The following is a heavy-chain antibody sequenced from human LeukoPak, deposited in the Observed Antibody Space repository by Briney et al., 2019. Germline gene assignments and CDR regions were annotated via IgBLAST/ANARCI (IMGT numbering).Heavy chain of an antibody. V-gene: IGHV3-66*01. CDR1: GFTFSSNY. Sequence: GGSLRLSCAASGFTFSSNYMSWVRQAPGKGLEWVSVIYSGGSTYYADSAKGRFTISRDNSKNTLYLQMNSLRAEDTAVYYCAREKILWGYDYWGQGTLVTVSS. J-gene: IGHJ4*02. D-gene: IGHD4/OR15-4a*01. CDR3: AREKILWGYDY. CDR2: IYSGGST.